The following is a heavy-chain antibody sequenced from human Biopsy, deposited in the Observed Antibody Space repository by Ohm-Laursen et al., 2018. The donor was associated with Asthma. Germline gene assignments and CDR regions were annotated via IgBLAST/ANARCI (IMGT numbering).Heavy chain of an antibody. V-gene: IGHV1-69*13. D-gene: IGHD2-2*01. CDR1: GGTFNTYV. Sequence: SVKVACKSLGGTFNTYVIGWVRHAPGQGLGWMVGVNSVFGTTTYPQKFQDRVTITADDSTSTVYMELSSLRSEDTAVYYCARKAGSCISRTCYSLDFWGQGTLVTVSS. CDR2: VNSVFGTT. CDR3: ARKAGSCISRTCYSLDF. J-gene: IGHJ4*02.